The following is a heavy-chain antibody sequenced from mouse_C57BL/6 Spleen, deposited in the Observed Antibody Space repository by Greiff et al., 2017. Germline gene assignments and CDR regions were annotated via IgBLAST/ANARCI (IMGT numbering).Heavy chain of an antibody. CDR3: AGRYCGLHAMDY. CDR2: IDPSDSYT. Sequence: QVQLQQPGAELVMPGASVKLSCKASGYTFTSYWMHWVKQRPGQGLEWIGEIDPSDSYTNYNQKFKGKSTLTVDKSSSTAYMQLSSLTSEDSAVCYCAGRYCGLHAMDYWGQGTSVTVSS. D-gene: IGHD3-1*01. J-gene: IGHJ4*01. V-gene: IGHV1-69*01. CDR1: GYTFTSYW.